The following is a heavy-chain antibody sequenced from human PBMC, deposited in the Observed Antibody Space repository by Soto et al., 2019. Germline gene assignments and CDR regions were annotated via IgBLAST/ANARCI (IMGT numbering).Heavy chain of an antibody. V-gene: IGHV3-21*01. J-gene: IGHJ5*02. CDR2: ISSSSSYI. CDR1: GFTFSSYS. D-gene: IGHD3-10*01. CDR3: ATMVRGVKGRFDP. Sequence: EVQLVESGGGLVKPGGSLRLSCAASGFTFSSYSMNWVRQAPGKGLEWVSSISSSSSYIYYADSVKGRFTISRDNAKNSLYLQMNSLRAEDTAVYYCATMVRGVKGRFDPWGQGTLVTVSS.